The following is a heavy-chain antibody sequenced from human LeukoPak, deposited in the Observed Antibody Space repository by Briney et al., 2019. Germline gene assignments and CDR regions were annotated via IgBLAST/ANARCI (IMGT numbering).Heavy chain of an antibody. J-gene: IGHJ5*02. D-gene: IGHD6-25*01. CDR3: AKASLIASGP. Sequence: PGGSLRLSCAVSGFTFSSYAMSWVRQAPGKGLEWVSAISGSGGSTYYADSVKGRFTVSRENSKNTLYLQMNSLRAEDTAVYFWAKASLIASGPWGQGTLVNVSS. CDR1: GFTFSSYA. CDR2: ISGSGGST. V-gene: IGHV3-23*01.